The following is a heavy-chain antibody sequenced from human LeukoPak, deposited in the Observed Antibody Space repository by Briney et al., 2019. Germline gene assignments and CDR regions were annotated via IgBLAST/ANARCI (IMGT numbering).Heavy chain of an antibody. CDR2: IYSVGSA. CDR3: ARGLIVGPRIRSDAFDI. J-gene: IGHJ3*02. V-gene: IGHV3-66*01. D-gene: IGHD1-26*01. Sequence: GGSLRLSCAASGFTVSSNYMSWVRQAPGTGLEWVSVIYSVGSAHYADSVKGRFTISRDNSKNTLSLQMHSLRAEDTAVYYCARGLIVGPRIRSDAFDIWGQGTMVTVSS. CDR1: GFTVSSNY.